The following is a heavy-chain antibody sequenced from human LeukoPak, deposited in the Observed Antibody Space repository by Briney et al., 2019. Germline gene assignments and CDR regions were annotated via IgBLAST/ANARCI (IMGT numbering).Heavy chain of an antibody. CDR3: ARARQWLVLDY. V-gene: IGHV1-69*04. D-gene: IGHD6-19*01. J-gene: IGHJ4*02. Sequence: SVKVSCKASGGTFISYAISWVRQAPGQGLEWMGRIIPILGIANYAQKFQGRVTITADKSTSTAYMELSSLRSEDTAVYYCARARQWLVLDYWGQGTLVTVSS. CDR2: IIPILGIA. CDR1: GGTFISYA.